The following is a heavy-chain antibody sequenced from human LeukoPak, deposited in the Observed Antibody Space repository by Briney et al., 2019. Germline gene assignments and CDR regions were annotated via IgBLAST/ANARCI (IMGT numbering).Heavy chain of an antibody. V-gene: IGHV1-3*03. CDR3: TLYNH. CDR1: GYSFTNHD. J-gene: IGHJ5*02. Sequence: GASVTVSCKASGYSFTNHDMHWVRQAPGQGLEWVGCINPGNGDTRYGPEFQGRVTISSDTSASTAYMELRILRSEDMAVHYCTLYNHWGQGTLVTVSS. CDR2: INPGNGDT. D-gene: IGHD2-2*02.